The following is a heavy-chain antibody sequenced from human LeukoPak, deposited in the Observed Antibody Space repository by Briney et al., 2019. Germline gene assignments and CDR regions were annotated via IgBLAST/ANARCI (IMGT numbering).Heavy chain of an antibody. J-gene: IGHJ4*02. CDR2: IYTSGST. CDR3: AREGTYYYDSSGYGFFDY. CDR1: GGSISSGSYY. D-gene: IGHD3-22*01. V-gene: IGHV4-61*02. Sequence: SETLSLTFTVSGGSISSGSYYWSWIRQPAGKGLEWIGRIYTSGSTNYNPSLKSRVTISVDTSKNQFSLKLSSVTAADTAVYYCAREGTYYYDSSGYGFFDYWGQGTLVTVSS.